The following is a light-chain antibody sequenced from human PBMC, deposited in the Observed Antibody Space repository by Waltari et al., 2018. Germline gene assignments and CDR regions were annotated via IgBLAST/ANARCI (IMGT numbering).Light chain of an antibody. Sequence: QSALIQPASVSGSPGQSITISCAGSRSDIGAFNYVSWYQQHPGKAPKLLINEVTHRPSGICERFSGSKSGNTASLTISGLQVEDEADYFCCSFTSSNNYIFGSGTTVTVL. CDR2: EVT. CDR1: RSDIGAFNY. V-gene: IGLV2-14*03. J-gene: IGLJ1*01. CDR3: CSFTSSNNYI.